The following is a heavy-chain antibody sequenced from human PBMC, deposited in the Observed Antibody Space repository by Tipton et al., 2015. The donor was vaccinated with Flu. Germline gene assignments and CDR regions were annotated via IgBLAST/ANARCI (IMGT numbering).Heavy chain of an antibody. Sequence: SLRLSCAASGFTFRDHSMHWVRQAPGKGLEWVAVLLYDGVNRYYTDSVEGRFTISRDISKNTLYLQMDSLRAEDTAVYYCVRPYPTGWHYFEYWGQGTLVTVSS. D-gene: IGHD6-19*01. CDR2: LLYDGVNR. V-gene: IGHV3-30*04. CDR3: VRPYPTGWHYFEY. CDR1: GFTFRDHS. J-gene: IGHJ4*02.